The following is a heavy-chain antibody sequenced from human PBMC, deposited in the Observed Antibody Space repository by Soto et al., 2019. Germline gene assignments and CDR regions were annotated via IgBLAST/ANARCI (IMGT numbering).Heavy chain of an antibody. CDR1: GFTFTNYA. Sequence: QVQLVESGGGVVQPGRSLRLSCTASGFTFTNYAMHWVRQAPGKGLEWVAVISNDGSNKDDADSVKGRFTISRDNSKNTLYLQMNSLRAEDTAVYYCARSLTPRAGYFDYWGQGTLFTVSS. J-gene: IGHJ4*02. V-gene: IGHV3-30-3*01. CDR2: ISNDGSNK. CDR3: ARSLTPRAGYFDY.